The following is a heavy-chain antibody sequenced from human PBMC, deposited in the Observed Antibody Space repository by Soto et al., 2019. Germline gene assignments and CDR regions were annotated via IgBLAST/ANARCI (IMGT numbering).Heavy chain of an antibody. J-gene: IGHJ6*04. CDR3: ARGWFGPDV. CDR2: IDNAGTDS. CDR1: GFTFSGRS. Sequence: EVQLVESGGGLVQPGGSLRLSCAASGFTFSGRSMHWVSQAPGKGLVWVSGIDNAGTDSTYADSVKGRFTSSRDNAKNTLYLQMNSLRVEDTAVYYCARGWFGPDVWGKGTTVTVSS. D-gene: IGHD3-10*01. V-gene: IGHV3-74*01.